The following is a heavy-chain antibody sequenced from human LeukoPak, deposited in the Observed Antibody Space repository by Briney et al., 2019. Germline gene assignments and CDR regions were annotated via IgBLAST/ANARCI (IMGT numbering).Heavy chain of an antibody. CDR2: IWYDGSNK. D-gene: IGHD4-17*01. Sequence: GGSLRLSCAASGFTFSSYGMHWVRQAPGKGLEWLAVIWYDGSNKYYADSVKGRFTISRDNSKNTLYLQMNSLRAEDTAVYYCARDLTQPKYGDYQYYFDYWGQGTLVTVSS. CDR3: ARDLTQPKYGDYQYYFDY. J-gene: IGHJ4*02. V-gene: IGHV3-33*01. CDR1: GFTFSSYG.